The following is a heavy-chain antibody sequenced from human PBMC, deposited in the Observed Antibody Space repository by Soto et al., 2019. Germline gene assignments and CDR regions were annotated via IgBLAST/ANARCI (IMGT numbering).Heavy chain of an antibody. CDR1: GYTFTSYG. Sequence: QVQLVQSGAEVKKPGASVKVSCKASGYTFTSYGISWVRQAPGQGLEWMGWISAYSGNTNYAQKLQGRVTMTTDTSTNTAYMELRSLRADDTAVYYCARDSRPSSPFLVHYYGMAVWGQGTTVTVSS. CDR3: ARDSRPSSPFLVHYYGMAV. V-gene: IGHV1-18*01. CDR2: ISAYSGNT. D-gene: IGHD3-3*01. J-gene: IGHJ6*02.